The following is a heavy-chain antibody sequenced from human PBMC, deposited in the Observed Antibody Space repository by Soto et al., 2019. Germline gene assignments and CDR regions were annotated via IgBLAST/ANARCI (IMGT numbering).Heavy chain of an antibody. CDR1: GFTFSDHY. CDR2: IRNKANSYST. CDR3: TRVRIYADGSGRPFDI. D-gene: IGHD2-8*01. J-gene: IGHJ3*02. V-gene: IGHV3-72*01. Sequence: EVQLVESGGGLVQPGGSLRLSCAASGFTFSDHYMDWVRQAPGKGLEWVGRIRNKANSYSTQYAASVKGRFTISRDDSKTSLSLQMNSLKTEDTAVYYCTRVRIYADGSGRPFDIWGQGTVVTVSS.